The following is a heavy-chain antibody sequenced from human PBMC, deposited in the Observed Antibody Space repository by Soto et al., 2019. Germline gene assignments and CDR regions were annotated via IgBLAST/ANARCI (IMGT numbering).Heavy chain of an antibody. Sequence: EVQLLESGGGLVQPGGSLRLSCAASGFTFSSYAMSWVRQAPGKGLEWVSAISGSGGSTYYAASVKGRFTISRDNSKNTLYMQMNSLRAEDTAVYYCAKSRSRGGNPEDAFYIWGQGTMVTVSS. CDR1: GFTFSSYA. CDR3: AKSRSRGGNPEDAFYI. CDR2: ISGSGGST. D-gene: IGHD2-15*01. V-gene: IGHV3-23*01. J-gene: IGHJ3*02.